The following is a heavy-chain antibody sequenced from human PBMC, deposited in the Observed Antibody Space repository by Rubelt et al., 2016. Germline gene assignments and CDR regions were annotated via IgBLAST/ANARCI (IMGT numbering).Heavy chain of an antibody. CDR1: GYTFTGYY. CDR3: ARVRGGGAGTDY. V-gene: IGHV1-69*13. J-gene: IGHJ4*02. D-gene: IGHD6-19*01. CDR2: IIPIFCTA. Sequence: QVQLVQSGAEVKKPGASVKVSCKASGYTFTGYYMHWVRQAPGQGLEWMGGIIPIFCTANYAQKFQGRVTITADESTSTAYMELSSLRSEDTAVYYCARVRGGGAGTDYWGQGTLVTVSS.